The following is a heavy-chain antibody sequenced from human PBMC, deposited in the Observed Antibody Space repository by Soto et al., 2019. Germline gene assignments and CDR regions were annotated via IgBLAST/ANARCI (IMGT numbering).Heavy chain of an antibody. Sequence: ASVKVSCKASGGTFSSYAISWVRQAPGQGLEWMGGIIPIFGTANYAQKFQGRVTITADESTSTAYMELSSLRSEDTAVYYCARVFIAARPQTDYWGQGTLVTVSS. J-gene: IGHJ4*02. V-gene: IGHV1-69*13. CDR2: IIPIFGTA. CDR3: ARVFIAARPQTDY. CDR1: GGTFSSYA. D-gene: IGHD6-6*01.